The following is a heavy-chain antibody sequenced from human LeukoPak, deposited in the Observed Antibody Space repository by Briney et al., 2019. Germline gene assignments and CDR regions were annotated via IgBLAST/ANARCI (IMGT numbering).Heavy chain of an antibody. CDR1: GFTFSSYG. V-gene: IGHV3-30*03. D-gene: IGHD5-12*01. Sequence: GGSLRLSCAASGFTFSSYGMHWVRQAPGKGLEWVAGILYDGSNKYYVDSVKGRFTISRDNSKNTLYLQMNSLRAEDTAVYYCARGDSGYDLGTFDYWGQGTLVTVSS. J-gene: IGHJ4*02. CDR2: ILYDGSNK. CDR3: ARGDSGYDLGTFDY.